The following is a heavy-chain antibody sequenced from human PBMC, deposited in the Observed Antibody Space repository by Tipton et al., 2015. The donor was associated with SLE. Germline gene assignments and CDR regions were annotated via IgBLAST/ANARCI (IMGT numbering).Heavy chain of an antibody. CDR1: GGSITNSY. CDR2: IYYSENT. Sequence: TLSLTCTVSGGSITNSYWGWIRQPAGKGLEWIGHIYYSENTSYNPSLKNRVTISVDTSKNQVFLTLNSVTAADTAVYYCARDSDFYGGSGRYFDYWGQGTLVTVFS. V-gene: IGHV4-59*12. D-gene: IGHD3-22*01. CDR3: ARDSDFYGGSGRYFDY. J-gene: IGHJ4*02.